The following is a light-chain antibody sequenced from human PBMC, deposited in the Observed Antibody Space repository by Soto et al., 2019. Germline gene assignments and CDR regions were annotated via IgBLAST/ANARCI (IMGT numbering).Light chain of an antibody. Sequence: EIVMTQSPATLSVSPGERATLSCRASQSVGGNLAWYQQKPGQAPRLLIYAASTRATGIPARFSGSGSGTEFTLTISSLQSEDFAVYYCQQYNNWPPWTFDQGTKVDIK. CDR2: AAS. CDR1: QSVGGN. V-gene: IGKV3-15*01. J-gene: IGKJ1*01. CDR3: QQYNNWPPWT.